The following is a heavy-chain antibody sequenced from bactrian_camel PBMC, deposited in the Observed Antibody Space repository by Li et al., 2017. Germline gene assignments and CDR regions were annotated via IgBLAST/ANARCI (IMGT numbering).Heavy chain of an antibody. CDR3: AAAIATRGSWRCQWALFILNAN. CDR2: LYRGGST. D-gene: IGHD6*01. V-gene: IGHV3S1*01. Sequence: HVQLVESGGGSVPAGGSLRLSCAAAECTFNTNCMLWFRQPPGKAREGIAALYRGGSTCYADSVTARFSISKDNSKNILYLQMNSLKPEDTAKYYCAAAIATRGSWRCQWALFILNANWGQGTQVTVS. CDR1: ECTFNTNC. J-gene: IGHJ4*01.